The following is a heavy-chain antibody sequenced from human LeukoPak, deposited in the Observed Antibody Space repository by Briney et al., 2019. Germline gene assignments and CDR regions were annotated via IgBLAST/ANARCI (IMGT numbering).Heavy chain of an antibody. CDR1: GFTFSSYG. V-gene: IGHV3-30*02. J-gene: IGHJ4*02. CDR2: IWYDGSNK. Sequence: QPGGSLRLSCAASGFTFSSYGMHWVRQAPGKGLEWVAVIWYDGSNKYYADSVKGRFTISRDNSKNTLYLQMNSLRAEDTAVYYCAKDYGHGDYVLSLLFDYWGQGTLVTVSS. D-gene: IGHD4-17*01. CDR3: AKDYGHGDYVLSLLFDY.